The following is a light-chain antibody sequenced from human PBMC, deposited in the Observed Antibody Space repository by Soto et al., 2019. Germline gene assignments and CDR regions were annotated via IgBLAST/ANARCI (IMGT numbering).Light chain of an antibody. CDR1: QGIRND. Sequence: AIQMTQSPSSLSASVGDRVTITCRASQGIRNDLGWYQQKPGKAPRLLIYAASSLQSGVPSSFSGSGSGTDFTLTISSLQPEDFATYYCLQDYNYPWTFGQGTKVEIK. CDR2: AAS. J-gene: IGKJ1*01. CDR3: LQDYNYPWT. V-gene: IGKV1-6*01.